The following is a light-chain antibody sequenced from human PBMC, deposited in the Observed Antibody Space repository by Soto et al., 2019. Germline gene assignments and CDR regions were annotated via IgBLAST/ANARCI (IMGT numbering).Light chain of an antibody. Sequence: EIVLTQSPGTLSLSPGERATLSCRASQSVPSNFLAWYQQKPGQAPILVIYGVSRRATGIPDRFSGSGSGTDFTLTISRLEPEDFAVDYCQQYDSSWTFGQGTKVEIK. CDR2: GVS. CDR3: QQYDSSWT. CDR1: QSVPSNF. J-gene: IGKJ1*01. V-gene: IGKV3-20*01.